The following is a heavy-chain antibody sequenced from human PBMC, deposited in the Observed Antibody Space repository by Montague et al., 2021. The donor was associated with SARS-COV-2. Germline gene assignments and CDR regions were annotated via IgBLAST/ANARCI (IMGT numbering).Heavy chain of an antibody. J-gene: IGHJ4*02. CDR3: ARRVGQCLPRYQYYFDY. V-gene: IGHV4-39*01. Sequence: SETLSLTCTVSGGSISSSSYYWGWIRQPPGKGLEWIGSIYYSGSTYYNPSLKSRVTISVDTSNNQFSLKLSSVAAADTAVYYCARRVGQCLPRYQYYFDYWGQGTLVTVSS. CDR2: IYYSGST. CDR1: GGSISSSSYY. D-gene: IGHD2-2*01.